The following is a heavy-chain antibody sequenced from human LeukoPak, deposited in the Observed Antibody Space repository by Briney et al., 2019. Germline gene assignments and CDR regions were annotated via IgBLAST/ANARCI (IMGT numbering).Heavy chain of an antibody. Sequence: GGSLTLSCAGSGFTFSDHYIDWVRQAPGKGPEWVGRSRNKANSDTTEYAASVKGRFSISRDDSKNLQFLQMNSLRTEDTAVYYCAKGYSGLLVYALDVWGPGTRVTVSS. CDR1: GFTFSDHY. J-gene: IGHJ3*01. D-gene: IGHD5-12*01. V-gene: IGHV3-72*01. CDR2: SRNKANSDTT. CDR3: AKGYSGLLVYALDV.